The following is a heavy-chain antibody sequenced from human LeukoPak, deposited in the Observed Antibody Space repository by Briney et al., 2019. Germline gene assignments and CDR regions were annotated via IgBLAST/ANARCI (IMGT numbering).Heavy chain of an antibody. D-gene: IGHD6-19*01. CDR2: INWNGGST. CDR3: ARVAEIAVATNWYFDL. V-gene: IGHV3-20*04. CDR1: GFTFDDYG. J-gene: IGHJ2*01. Sequence: GGSLRLSCAVSGFTFDDYGMSWVRQAPGKGLKWVSGINWNGGSTGYADSVKGRFTISRDNAKNSLYLQMNSLRAEDTALYYCARVAEIAVATNWYFDLWGRGTLVTVSS.